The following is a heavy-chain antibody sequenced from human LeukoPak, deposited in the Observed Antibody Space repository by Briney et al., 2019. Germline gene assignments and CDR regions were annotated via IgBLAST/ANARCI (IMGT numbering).Heavy chain of an antibody. CDR1: GYTFTSYY. CDR3: ATLGYSSSFDY. D-gene: IGHD6-6*01. Sequence: ASVKVSCKASGYTFTSYYMHWVQQAPGKGLEWMGLVDPEDGETIYAEKFQGRVTITADTSTDTAYMELSSLRSEDTAVYYCATLGYSSSFDYWGQGTLVTVSS. CDR2: VDPEDGET. V-gene: IGHV1-69-2*01. J-gene: IGHJ4*02.